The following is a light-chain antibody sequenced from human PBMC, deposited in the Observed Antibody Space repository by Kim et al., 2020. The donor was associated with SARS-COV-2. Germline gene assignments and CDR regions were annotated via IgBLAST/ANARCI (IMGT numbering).Light chain of an antibody. Sequence: SYELTQPPSVSVSPGHTASITCSGDKLGDKYACWYQQTPGQSPVLVFYQDSKRPSGIPERFSGSNSGNTATLTISGTQAMVEADYYCQAWDSSTAIFGGG. CDR1: KLGDKY. CDR2: QDS. J-gene: IGLJ2*01. V-gene: IGLV3-1*01. CDR3: QAWDSSTAI.